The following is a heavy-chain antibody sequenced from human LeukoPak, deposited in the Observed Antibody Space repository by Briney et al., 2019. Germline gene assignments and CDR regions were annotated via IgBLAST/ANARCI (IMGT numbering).Heavy chain of an antibody. CDR2: IYYSGST. J-gene: IGHJ4*02. V-gene: IGHV4-59*01. CDR1: GGSISSYY. CDR3: ARAGSSGYDVYCFDY. Sequence: SETLSLTCTVSGGSISSYYWSWIRQPPGKGPEWIGYIYYSGSTNYNPSLKSRVTISVDTSKNQFSLKLSSVTAADMAVYYCARAGSSGYDVYCFDYWGQGTLVTVSS. D-gene: IGHD5-12*01.